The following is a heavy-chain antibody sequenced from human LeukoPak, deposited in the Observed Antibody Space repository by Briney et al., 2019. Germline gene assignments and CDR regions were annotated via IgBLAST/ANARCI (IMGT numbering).Heavy chain of an antibody. V-gene: IGHV3-53*01. CDR1: GCTVGNNY. CDR2: MYSGGST. J-gene: IGHJ4*02. Sequence: GGSLRLSCAVSGCTVGNNYMSWVRQAPGKGLEWVSVMYSGGSTYYADSVKGRFTISRDNSKNTVYLQMNSLRAEDTAVYYCARLDVVAGRAYWGLGTLVTVSS. CDR3: ARLDVVAGRAY. D-gene: IGHD6-19*01.